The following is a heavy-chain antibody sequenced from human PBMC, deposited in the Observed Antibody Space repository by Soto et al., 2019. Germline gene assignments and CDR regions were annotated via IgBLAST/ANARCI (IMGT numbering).Heavy chain of an antibody. V-gene: IGHV3-66*01. J-gene: IGHJ4*02. CDR1: GFTVSSNY. Sequence: GGSLRLSCAASGFTVSSNYMSWVRQAPGKGLDWFSVIYSGGSTYYADSVKGRFTISRDNSKNTLYLQMNSLRAEDTAVYYCAREVPQLAYFDYWGQGTLVTVSS. D-gene: IGHD6-13*01. CDR2: IYSGGST. CDR3: AREVPQLAYFDY.